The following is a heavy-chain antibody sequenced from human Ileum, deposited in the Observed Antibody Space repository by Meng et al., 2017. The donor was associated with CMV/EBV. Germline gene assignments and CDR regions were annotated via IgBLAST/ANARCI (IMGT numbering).Heavy chain of an antibody. CDR1: GGSVSSGNYY. J-gene: IGHJ4*02. CDR2: IYTSGTT. Sequence: CTVCGGSVSSGNYYWNWNRQHAGERLEWSGRIYTSGTTNYNPSLKSRVTISVDTSKNQFSLKLDSVTAADTAVYYCARFTSGSQYLDQWGQGTLVTVSS. CDR3: ARFTSGSQYLDQ. D-gene: IGHD2-2*01. V-gene: IGHV4-61*02.